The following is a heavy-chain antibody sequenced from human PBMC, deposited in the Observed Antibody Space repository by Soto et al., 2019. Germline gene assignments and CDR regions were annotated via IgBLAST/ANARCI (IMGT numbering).Heavy chain of an antibody. V-gene: IGHV3-33*01. CDR1: GFTFSSYG. Sequence: GGSLRLSCAASGFTFSSYGMHWVRQAPGKGLEWVAVIWYDGSNKYYADSVKGRFTISRDNSKNTLYLQMNSLRAEDTAVYYCARDYGCSGGSCYQLYYYYGMDVWGQGTTVTVSS. J-gene: IGHJ6*02. CDR3: ARDYGCSGGSCYQLYYYYGMDV. CDR2: IWYDGSNK. D-gene: IGHD2-15*01.